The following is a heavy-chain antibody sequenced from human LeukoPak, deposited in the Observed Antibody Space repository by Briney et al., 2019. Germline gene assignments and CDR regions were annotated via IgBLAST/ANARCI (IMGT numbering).Heavy chain of an antibody. CDR3: ATVVSHSSDWYGPFDC. D-gene: IGHD6-19*01. CDR1: GYTLNELS. CDR2: FDPEDGET. Sequence: VSVKVSCKVSGYTLNELSMDWVRQAPGEGLEWMGGFDPEDGETIYAQKFQGRVTMTEDTSTDTAYMELSSLRSEDTAVYYCATVVSHSSDWYGPFDCWGQGTLVTVSS. V-gene: IGHV1-24*01. J-gene: IGHJ4*02.